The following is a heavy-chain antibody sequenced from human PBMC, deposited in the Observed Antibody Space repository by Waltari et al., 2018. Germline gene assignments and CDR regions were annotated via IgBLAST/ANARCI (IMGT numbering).Heavy chain of an antibody. CDR3: ARYGEVPASYFFDH. Sequence: QVQLHQWGAGRLKPSETLSLTCAVSGESFLGYFWGWVRQAPGKGLEWLGSIHYSGSTKYNPTLESRLSLSVDTTKKQFSLKLTSVTAADAALYFCARYGEVPASYFFDHWGQGTLVTVSS. D-gene: IGHD2-21*01. J-gene: IGHJ4*01. CDR2: IHYSGST. V-gene: IGHV4-34*01. CDR1: GESFLGYF.